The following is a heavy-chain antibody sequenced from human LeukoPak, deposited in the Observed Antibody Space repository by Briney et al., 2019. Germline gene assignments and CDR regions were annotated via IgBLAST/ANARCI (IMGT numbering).Heavy chain of an antibody. CDR2: LYSSGST. CDR3: ARGPERFLEWLLSGDYYYYYYMDV. J-gene: IGHJ6*03. V-gene: IGHV4-4*08. D-gene: IGHD3-3*01. Sequence: SETLSLTCVVSGGSISTYYWSWIRQPPGKGLEWIGYLYSSGSTNYNPSLKSRVSISEDTSKNQVSLNLNSVTAADTAVYYCARGPERFLEWLLSGDYYYYYYMDVWGKGTTVTVSS. CDR1: GGSISTYY.